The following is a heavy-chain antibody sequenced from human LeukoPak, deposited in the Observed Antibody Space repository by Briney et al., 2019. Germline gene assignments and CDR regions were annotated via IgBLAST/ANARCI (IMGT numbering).Heavy chain of an antibody. Sequence: SQTLSLTCTVSGGSISNGGYYWSWIRQPPGKGLEWIGYIYYSGTTNYNPSLKSRLTISVDASKNQFSLKLTSVTAADTAVYYCARAYYYGSGSYGLDYWGQGTLVTVSS. CDR3: ARAYYYGSGSYGLDY. V-gene: IGHV4-61*08. CDR1: GGSISNGGYY. D-gene: IGHD3-10*01. CDR2: IYYSGTT. J-gene: IGHJ4*02.